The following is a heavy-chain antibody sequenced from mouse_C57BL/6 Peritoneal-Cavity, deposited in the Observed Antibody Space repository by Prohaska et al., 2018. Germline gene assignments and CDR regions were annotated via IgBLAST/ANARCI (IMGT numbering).Heavy chain of an antibody. V-gene: IGHV1-5*01. CDR2: IYPGNSDT. D-gene: IGHD2-4*01. Sequence: EVQLQQSGTVLARPGASVKMSCKTSGYTFTIYWMHWVKQRPGQGLEWIGAIYPGNSDTSYNQKFKGKAKLTAVTSASTAYMELSSLTNEDSAVYYCTRSIYYDYDPFAYWGQGTLVTVSA. J-gene: IGHJ3*01. CDR3: TRSIYYDYDPFAY. CDR1: GYTFTIYW.